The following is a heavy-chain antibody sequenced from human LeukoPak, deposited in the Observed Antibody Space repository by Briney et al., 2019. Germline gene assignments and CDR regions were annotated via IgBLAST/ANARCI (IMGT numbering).Heavy chain of an antibody. CDR3: ARADPLRYYGMDV. CDR2: IYYSGST. J-gene: IGHJ6*02. CDR1: GGSISSYY. V-gene: IGHV4-59*01. D-gene: IGHD3-16*01. Sequence: SETLSLTCTVSGGSISSYYWSWIRQPPGKGLEWIGYIYYSGSTNYNPSLKSRVTISVDTSKNQFSLKLSSMTAADTAVYYCARADPLRYYGMDVWGQGTTVTVSS.